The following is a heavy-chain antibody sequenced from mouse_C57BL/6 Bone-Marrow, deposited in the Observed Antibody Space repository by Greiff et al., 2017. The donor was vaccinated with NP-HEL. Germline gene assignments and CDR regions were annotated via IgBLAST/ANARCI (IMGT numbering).Heavy chain of an antibody. V-gene: IGHV14-4*01. D-gene: IGHD3-2*02. CDR2: IDPENGDT. J-gene: IGHJ2*01. CDR3: TFPQYYFDY. CDR1: GFNIKDDY. Sequence: EVKLQQSGAELVRPGASVKLSCTASGFNIKDDYMHWVKQRPEQGLEWIGWIDPENGDTAYASKFQGKATITADTSSNTAYLQLSSLTSEDTAVYYCTFPQYYFDYWGQGTTLTVSS.